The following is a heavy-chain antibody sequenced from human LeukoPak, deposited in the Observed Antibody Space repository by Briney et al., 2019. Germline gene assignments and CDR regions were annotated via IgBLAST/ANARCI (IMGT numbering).Heavy chain of an antibody. CDR3: ARAVGYDDVTGYYRGWYFDL. Sequence: PSQTLSLTRSVSGGSVSSDSSYWTWIRQHPGEGLEWIGYIFHRGNTYYNPSLKSRLTISVDTSKHQFSLRMTSVTAADTAVYYCARAVGYDDVTGYYRGWYFDLWGRGTLVTVSS. CDR2: IFHRGNT. D-gene: IGHD3-9*01. V-gene: IGHV4-31*03. J-gene: IGHJ2*01. CDR1: GGSVSSDSSY.